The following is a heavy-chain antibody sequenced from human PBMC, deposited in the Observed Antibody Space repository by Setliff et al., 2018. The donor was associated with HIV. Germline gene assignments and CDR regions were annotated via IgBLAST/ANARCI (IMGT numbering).Heavy chain of an antibody. J-gene: IGHJ4*02. Sequence: NPSETLSLTCTVSGGSISSRGSYYWSWIRQPAGKGLEWIGHIYTSGSTNYNPSLKSRVTISVDTSKNQFSLKLSSVTAADTAVYYCARAFSGNYYGGVDYWGQGTLVTVS. D-gene: IGHD1-26*01. CDR1: GGSISSRGSYY. CDR2: IYTSGST. V-gene: IGHV4-61*09. CDR3: ARAFSGNYYGGVDY.